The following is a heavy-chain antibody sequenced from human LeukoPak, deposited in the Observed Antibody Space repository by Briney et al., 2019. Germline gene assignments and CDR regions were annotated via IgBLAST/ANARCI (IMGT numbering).Heavy chain of an antibody. CDR3: ARVMVAASGMDV. Sequence: GGSLRLSCAASGFTFSSYAMHWVRQAPGKGLEYVSAISSNGGSTYYANSVKGRFTISRDNSKNTLYLQMGSLRAEDMAVYYCARVMVAASGMDVWGQGTTVTASS. CDR1: GFTFSSYA. V-gene: IGHV3-64*01. J-gene: IGHJ6*02. D-gene: IGHD2-15*01. CDR2: ISSNGGST.